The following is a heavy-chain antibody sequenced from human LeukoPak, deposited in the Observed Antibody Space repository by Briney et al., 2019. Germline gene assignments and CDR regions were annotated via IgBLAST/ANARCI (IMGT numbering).Heavy chain of an antibody. Sequence: GASVKVSCKASGGTFSSYAISWVRQAPGQGLEWMGRIIPILGIANYAQKFQGRVTITADKSTSTAYMELSSLKASDTAMYYCARRDPTTVVTDYWGQGTLVTVSS. J-gene: IGHJ4*02. CDR1: GGTFSSYA. CDR2: IIPILGIA. V-gene: IGHV1-69*04. D-gene: IGHD4-23*01. CDR3: ARRDPTTVVTDY.